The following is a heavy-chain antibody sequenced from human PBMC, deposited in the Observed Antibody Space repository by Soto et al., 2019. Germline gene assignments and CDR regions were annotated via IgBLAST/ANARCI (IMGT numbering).Heavy chain of an antibody. D-gene: IGHD6-25*01. CDR3: ASRPPVYSSGHAFDI. J-gene: IGHJ3*02. Sequence: SETLSLTCTVSGGSISSSSYYWGWIRQPPGKGLEWIGSIYYSGSTYYNPSLKSRVTISVDTSKNQFSLKLSSVTAADTAVYYCASRPPVYSSGHAFDIWGQGTMVTVSS. CDR2: IYYSGST. V-gene: IGHV4-39*01. CDR1: GGSISSSSYY.